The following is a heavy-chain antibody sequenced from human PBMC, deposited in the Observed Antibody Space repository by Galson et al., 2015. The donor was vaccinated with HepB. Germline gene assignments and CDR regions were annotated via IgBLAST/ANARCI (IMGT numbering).Heavy chain of an antibody. CDR1: GYTFTSYA. D-gene: IGHD3-16*02. V-gene: IGHV7-4-1*02. CDR2: INTNTGNP. J-gene: IGHJ5*02. CDR3: ARAWFIEWQQTENWFDP. Sequence: SVKVSCKASGYTFTSYAMNWVRQAPGQGLEWMGWINTNTGNPTYAQGFTGRFVFSLDTSVSTAYLQISSLKAEDTAVYYCARAWFIEWQQTENWFDPWGQGTLVTVSS.